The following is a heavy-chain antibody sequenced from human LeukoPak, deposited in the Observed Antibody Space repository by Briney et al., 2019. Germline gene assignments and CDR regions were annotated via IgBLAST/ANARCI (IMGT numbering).Heavy chain of an antibody. D-gene: IGHD3-10*01. CDR3: ARGFGYVSGNYHTKPLLFGFDP. J-gene: IGHJ5*02. CDR2: IIYSGST. Sequence: PSETLSLTCSVSGDSISSYYWTWIRQSPGKGLEWIGNIIYSGSTDYNPSLKSRVTISVDTSRNLFSLNLNSVTAADTAIYYCARGFGYVSGNYHTKPLLFGFDPWGQGTLVTVSS. V-gene: IGHV4-59*08. CDR1: GDSISSYY.